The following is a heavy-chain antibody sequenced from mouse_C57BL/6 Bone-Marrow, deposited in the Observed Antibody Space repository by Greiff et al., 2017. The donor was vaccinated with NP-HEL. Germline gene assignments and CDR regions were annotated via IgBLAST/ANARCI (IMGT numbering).Heavy chain of an antibody. Sequence: VQLQQSGAELARPGASVKLSCKASGYTFTSYGISWVKQRPGQGLEWIGDIYPGSGSTNYNEKFKSKATLTVDTSSSTAYMQLSSLTSEDSAVYYCARWDSPMDYWGQGTSVTVSS. J-gene: IGHJ4*01. CDR1: GYTFTSYG. CDR2: IYPGSGST. V-gene: IGHV1-55*01. CDR3: ARWDSPMDY. D-gene: IGHD3-3*01.